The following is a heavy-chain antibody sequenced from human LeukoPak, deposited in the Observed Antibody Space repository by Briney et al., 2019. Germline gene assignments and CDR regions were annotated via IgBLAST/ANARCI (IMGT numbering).Heavy chain of an antibody. D-gene: IGHD6-13*01. CDR1: GFTFRNYA. Sequence: GRSLRLSCAASGFTFRNYAMHWVRQAPGKGLEWVAVISYDGSNKYYVDSVKGRFTISRDNSKNTLYLQMDNLRAEDTAVYYCARREGIAAVATGGVVSWGQGTLVTVSS. CDR2: ISYDGSNK. J-gene: IGHJ5*02. V-gene: IGHV3-30-3*01. CDR3: ARREGIAAVATGGVVS.